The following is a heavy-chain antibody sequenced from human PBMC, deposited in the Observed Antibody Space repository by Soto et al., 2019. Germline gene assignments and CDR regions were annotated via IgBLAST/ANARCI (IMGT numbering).Heavy chain of an antibody. D-gene: IGHD3-22*01. CDR1: GFTVSSNY. V-gene: IGHV3-66*01. Sequence: GGSLRLSCAASGFTVSSNYMSWVRQAPGKGLEWVSVIYSGGSTYYADSVKGRFTISRDNSKNTLYLQMNSLRAEDTAVYYCARRKYYDSSGYYFGAFDIWGQGTMVTVSS. J-gene: IGHJ3*02. CDR3: ARRKYYDSSGYYFGAFDI. CDR2: IYSGGST.